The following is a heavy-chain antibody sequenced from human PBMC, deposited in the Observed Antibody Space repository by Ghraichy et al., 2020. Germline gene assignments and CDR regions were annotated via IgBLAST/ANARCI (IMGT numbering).Heavy chain of an antibody. CDR3: ASGYSYGSGAFDI. D-gene: IGHD5-18*01. CDR1: GGTFSSYA. CDR2: IIPIFGTA. J-gene: IGHJ3*02. Sequence: SVKVSCKASGGTFSSYAISWVRQAPGQGLEWMGGIIPIFGTANYAQKFQGRVTITADESTSTAYMELSSLRSEDTAVYYCASGYSYGSGAFDIWGQGTMVTVSS. V-gene: IGHV1-69*13.